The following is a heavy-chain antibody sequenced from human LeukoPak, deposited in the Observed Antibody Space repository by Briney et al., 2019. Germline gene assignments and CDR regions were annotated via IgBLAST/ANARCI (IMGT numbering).Heavy chain of an antibody. D-gene: IGHD6-19*01. CDR2: ISYDGSNK. V-gene: IGHV3-30-3*01. Sequence: GGSLRLSCAASGFTFSSYAMHWVRQAPGKGLEWVAVISYDGSNKYYADSVKGRFTISRDNSKNTLYLQMNSLRYEDTAVYYCARPIGYSSGGFDLWGRGTLVTVSS. CDR1: GFTFSSYA. J-gene: IGHJ2*01. CDR3: ARPIGYSSGGFDL.